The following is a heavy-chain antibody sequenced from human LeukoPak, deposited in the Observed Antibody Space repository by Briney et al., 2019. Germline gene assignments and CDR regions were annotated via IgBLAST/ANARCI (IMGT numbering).Heavy chain of an antibody. CDR1: GGTFSSYA. CDR3: ARGRGDIVVVPAAMHWFDP. CDR2: IIPIFGTA. D-gene: IGHD2-2*01. V-gene: IGHV1-69*05. J-gene: IGHJ5*02. Sequence: SVKVSCKASGGTFSSYAISWVRQAPGQGLEWMGGIIPIFGTANYARKFQGRVTITTDESTSTAYMELSSLRSEDTAVYYCARGRGDIVVVPAAMHWFDPWGQGTLVTVSS.